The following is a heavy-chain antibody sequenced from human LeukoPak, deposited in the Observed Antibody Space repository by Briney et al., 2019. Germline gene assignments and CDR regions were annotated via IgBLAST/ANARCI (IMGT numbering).Heavy chain of an antibody. CDR2: ISPGDSDT. V-gene: IGHV5-51*01. J-gene: IGHJ4*02. CDR1: GYRFANYW. Sequence: GESLKISCKGSGYRFANYWVAWVRQMPGEGLQWMGIISPGDSDTRYSPSFQGQVTISADKSINTAYLQWSSLKASDSAIYYCATSYYSDSRGYYDFWGQGTLVTVSS. CDR3: ATSYYSDSRGYYDF. D-gene: IGHD3-22*01.